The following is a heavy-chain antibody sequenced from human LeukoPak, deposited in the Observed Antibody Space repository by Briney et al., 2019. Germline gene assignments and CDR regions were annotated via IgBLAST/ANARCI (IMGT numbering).Heavy chain of an antibody. V-gene: IGHV3-7*01. J-gene: IGHJ4*02. CDR3: ARGDYDSSGYYYRYLDC. Sequence: PGGSLRLSCAASGFTFSSYWMSWVRQAPGKGLEWVANINQDGSEQYYVDSVKGRFTISRDNAKSSLYLQMNSLRAEDTAVYYCARGDYDSSGYYYRYLDCWGQGTLVTVSS. CDR2: INQDGSEQ. D-gene: IGHD3-22*01. CDR1: GFTFSSYW.